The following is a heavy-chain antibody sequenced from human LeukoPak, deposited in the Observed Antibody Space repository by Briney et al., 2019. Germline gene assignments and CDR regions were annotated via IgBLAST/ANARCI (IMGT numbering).Heavy chain of an antibody. CDR2: INHSGST. V-gene: IGHV4-34*01. Sequence: SETLSLTCAVYGGSFSGYYWSWIRQPPGKGLEWIGEINHSGSTNYNPSLKSRVTISVDTSKNQFSLKLSSVTAADTAVYYCARGRFVLRFLEWLSYLDYWGQGTLVTVSS. D-gene: IGHD3-3*01. CDR3: ARGRFVLRFLEWLSYLDY. CDR1: GGSFSGYY. J-gene: IGHJ4*02.